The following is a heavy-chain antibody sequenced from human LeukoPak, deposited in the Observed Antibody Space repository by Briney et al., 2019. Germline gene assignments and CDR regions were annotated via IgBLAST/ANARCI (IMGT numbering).Heavy chain of an antibody. V-gene: IGHV1-2*02. D-gene: IGHD1-26*01. CDR1: GYTFTGYY. CDR3: ARDNKWEIFAFDY. J-gene: IGHJ4*02. CDR2: INPNSGGT. Sequence: ASVKVSCKASGYTFTGYYMHWVRQAPGQGLEWMGWINPNSGGTNYAQKFQGRVTMTRDTSISTAYMELSSLRSEDTAVYYCARDNKWEIFAFDYWGQGTLVTVSS.